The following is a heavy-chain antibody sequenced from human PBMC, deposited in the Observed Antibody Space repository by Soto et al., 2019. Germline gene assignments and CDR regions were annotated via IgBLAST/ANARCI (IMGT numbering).Heavy chain of an antibody. CDR3: ARGAVGAKSGRVYHFDY. CDR1: GGTFSSYA. J-gene: IGHJ4*02. Sequence: QVQLVQSGAEVKKPGASVKVSCKAAGGTFSSYAISWVRQAPGQGLEWMGGIITIFGTANYAQKFQGRVTITADESTSTAYMELSSLRSEDTAVYYCARGAVGAKSGRVYHFDYWCQGTLVTVSS. CDR2: IITIFGTA. V-gene: IGHV1-69*01. D-gene: IGHD1-26*01.